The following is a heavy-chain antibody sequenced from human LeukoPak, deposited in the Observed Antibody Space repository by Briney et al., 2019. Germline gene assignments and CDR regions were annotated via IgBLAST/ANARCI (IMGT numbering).Heavy chain of an antibody. Sequence: PGGSLRLSCAASGFSFSSYAMTWARQAPVKGLEGVSAISGDGTRTYYADSVKGWFTISRDNSKNTLYLEMSSLRVEDTAIYYCAKWPEGAMDYFDYWGQGTLVTVSS. J-gene: IGHJ4*02. CDR2: ISGDGTRT. CDR3: AKWPEGAMDYFDY. V-gene: IGHV3-23*01. CDR1: GFSFSSYA. D-gene: IGHD3-16*01.